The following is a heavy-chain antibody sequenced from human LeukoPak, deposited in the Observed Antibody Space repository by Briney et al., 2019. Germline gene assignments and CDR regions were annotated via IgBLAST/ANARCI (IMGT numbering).Heavy chain of an antibody. CDR2: ISSSSSYI. CDR3: ARGGRRDLGYCSSTSCYAQYYFDY. D-gene: IGHD2-2*01. J-gene: IGHJ4*02. V-gene: IGHV3-21*01. CDR1: GFTFSSYS. Sequence: GRSLRLSCAASGFTFSSYSMNWVRQAPGKGLEWVSSISSSSSYIYYADSVKGRFTISRDNAKNSLYLQMNSLRAEDTAVYYCARGGRRDLGYCSSTSCYAQYYFDYWGQGTLVTVSS.